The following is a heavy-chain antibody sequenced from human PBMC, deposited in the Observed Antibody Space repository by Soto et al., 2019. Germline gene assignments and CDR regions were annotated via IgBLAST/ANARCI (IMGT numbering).Heavy chain of an antibody. CDR2: ILEYGGTT. CDR1: GFTFSNYI. V-gene: IGHV3-64D*08. D-gene: IGHD6-19*01. Sequence: GGSLRLSCSASGFTFSNYIMHWVRQAPGKGLDFVSAILEYGGTTYYADSVKGRFTISRDNSKNTLYLQMSSLRAEDTAVYYCARKAVSTMSYFDFWGQGTLVTVSS. CDR3: ARKAVSTMSYFDF. J-gene: IGHJ4*02.